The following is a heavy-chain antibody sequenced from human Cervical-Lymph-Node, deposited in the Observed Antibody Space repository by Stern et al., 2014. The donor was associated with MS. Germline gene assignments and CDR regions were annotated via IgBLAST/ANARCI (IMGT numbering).Heavy chain of an antibody. CDR3: ATHPVGP. J-gene: IGHJ5*02. Sequence: EVQLVEYGAEVKKPGESLKISCKTSGYKFTNQWIAWVRQMPGKGLEFMGIIYPGDADTRYNPSFQGQVTISADKSVNTAYLQWSSLKASDTAMYYCATHPVGPWGQGTLVTVSS. CDR2: IYPGDADT. V-gene: IGHV5-51*01. CDR1: GYKFTNQW.